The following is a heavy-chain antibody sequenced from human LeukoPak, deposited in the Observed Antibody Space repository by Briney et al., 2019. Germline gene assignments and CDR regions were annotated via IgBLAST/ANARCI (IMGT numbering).Heavy chain of an antibody. CDR2: IWYDGSNK. J-gene: IGHJ4*02. CDR1: GFTFSSYG. Sequence: PGRSLRLSCAASGFTFSSYGMHWVRQAPGKGLEWMAVIWYDGSNKYYADSVKGRFTISRDNSKNTLYLQMNSLRAEDTAVYYCAKDRGGGGSCIDYWGQGTLVTVSS. D-gene: IGHD2-15*01. CDR3: AKDRGGGGSCIDY. V-gene: IGHV3-33*06.